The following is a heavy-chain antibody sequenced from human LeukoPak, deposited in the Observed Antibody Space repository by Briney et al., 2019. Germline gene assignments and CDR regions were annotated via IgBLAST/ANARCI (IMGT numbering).Heavy chain of an antibody. Sequence: GGSLRLSCAASGFTFSSYEMNWVRQAPGKGLEWVSYISSSGSTIYYADSVKGRFTISRDNAKNTLYLQMNNLRAEDTAVYYCARGLYGAFVYWGQGTLVTVSS. J-gene: IGHJ4*02. CDR3: ARGLYGAFVY. CDR2: ISSSGSTI. CDR1: GFTFSSYE. V-gene: IGHV3-48*03. D-gene: IGHD4-17*01.